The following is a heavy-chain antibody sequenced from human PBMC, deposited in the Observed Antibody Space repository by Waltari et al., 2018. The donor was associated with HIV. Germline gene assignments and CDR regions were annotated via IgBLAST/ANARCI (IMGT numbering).Heavy chain of an antibody. D-gene: IGHD1-26*01. Sequence: QVQLVESGGGVVQPGRPLRLSCAASGFTFINFGMHWVRQAPGKGLEWVAVISYEGNKKYYADSVKGRFTISRDNSKNTTYLQINSLRAEDTAVYYCAKAVGATQRGYFDYWGQGTLVTVSS. CDR2: ISYEGNKK. J-gene: IGHJ4*02. V-gene: IGHV3-30*18. CDR3: AKAVGATQRGYFDY. CDR1: GFTFINFG.